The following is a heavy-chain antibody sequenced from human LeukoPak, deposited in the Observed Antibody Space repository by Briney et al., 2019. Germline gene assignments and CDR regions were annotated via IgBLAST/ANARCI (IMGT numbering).Heavy chain of an antibody. D-gene: IGHD1-26*01. J-gene: IGHJ3*02. CDR2: IHTSGST. CDR1: GGSISSYY. CDR3: ARGVATITQDSFDI. Sequence: SETLSLTCTVSGGSISSYYWSWIWQPAGKGLEWIGRIHTSGSTNYNPSLRSRVTMSVDTSKNQFSLRLRSVTAADTALYYCARGVATITQDSFDIWGLGTMVTVSS. V-gene: IGHV4-4*07.